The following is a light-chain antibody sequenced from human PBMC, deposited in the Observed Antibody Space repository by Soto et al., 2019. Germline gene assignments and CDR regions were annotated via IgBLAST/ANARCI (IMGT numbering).Light chain of an antibody. CDR1: QSVSSC. CDR2: DAS. J-gene: IGKJ5*01. Sequence: EIVLTQSPATLSLSPGERATLSCRASQSVSSCLAWYQQKPGQAPRPLIYDASNWATGIPARFSGSGSGTDFTLTISSLGPEDVAVYYCQQRSNWPPITFGQGTRLEIK. V-gene: IGKV3-11*01. CDR3: QQRSNWPPIT.